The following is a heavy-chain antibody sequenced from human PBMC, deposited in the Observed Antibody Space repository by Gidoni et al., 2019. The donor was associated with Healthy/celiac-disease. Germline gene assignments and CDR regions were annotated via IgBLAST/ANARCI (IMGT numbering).Heavy chain of an antibody. Sequence: QVQLVESGGGVVQPGRYLRLSCAASGFTFHRSGMHSVRQAPGKGLGWVAGKWYEGSNKYYADSVKGRFTISRDNSKNTLYLQMNSLRAEDTAVYYCARGGPSYCSGGSCYPGFGAFDIWGQGTMVTVSS. D-gene: IGHD2-15*01. J-gene: IGHJ3*02. CDR3: ARGGPSYCSGGSCYPGFGAFDI. CDR2: KWYEGSNK. V-gene: IGHV3-33*01. CDR1: GFTFHRSG.